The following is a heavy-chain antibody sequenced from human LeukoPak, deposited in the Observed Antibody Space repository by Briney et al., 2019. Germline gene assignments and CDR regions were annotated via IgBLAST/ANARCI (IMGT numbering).Heavy chain of an antibody. Sequence: SETLSLTCAVYGGSFSDYYWTWIRQPPGKGLEWIGEINQSGRTNYNPSLKGRVSISVDTSKNQFSLKLSSVTAADTAVFYCARENSGSYREFDYWGQGTLVTVSS. J-gene: IGHJ4*02. D-gene: IGHD1-26*01. V-gene: IGHV4-34*01. CDR2: INQSGRT. CDR1: GGSFSDYY. CDR3: ARENSGSYREFDY.